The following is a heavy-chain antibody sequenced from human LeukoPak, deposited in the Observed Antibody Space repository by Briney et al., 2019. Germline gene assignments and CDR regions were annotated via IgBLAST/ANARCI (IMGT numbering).Heavy chain of an antibody. CDR3: AKDLIVAVAGKFDY. D-gene: IGHD6-19*01. V-gene: IGHV3-30*02. Sequence: GGSLRLSCAASGFTFSSYAMHWVRQAPGKGLEWVAFIRYDGSNKYYADSVKGRFTISRDNSKNTLYLQMNSLRAEDTAVYYCAKDLIVAVAGKFDYWGQGTLVTVSS. CDR2: IRYDGSNK. J-gene: IGHJ4*02. CDR1: GFTFSSYA.